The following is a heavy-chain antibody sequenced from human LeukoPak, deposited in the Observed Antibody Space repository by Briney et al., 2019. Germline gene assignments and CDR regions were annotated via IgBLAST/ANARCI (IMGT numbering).Heavy chain of an antibody. J-gene: IGHJ4*02. CDR2: IYSGDSDT. CDR1: GYSFTSYW. D-gene: IGHD6-19*01. V-gene: IGHV5-51*01. CDR3: ARHIPHSSNNYFDY. Sequence: GESLKISCKGSGYSFTSYWIGWVRQMPGKGLERMGIIYSGDSDTRYSPSFQGQVTISADKSISTAYLQWSSLKASDTAMYYCARHIPHSSNNYFDYWGQGTLVTVSS.